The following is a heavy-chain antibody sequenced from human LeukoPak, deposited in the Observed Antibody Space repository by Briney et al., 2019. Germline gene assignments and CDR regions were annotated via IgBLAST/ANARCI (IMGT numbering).Heavy chain of an antibody. V-gene: IGHV4-34*01. CDR3: ARRNPPHFDY. CDR2: INHSGST. CDR1: GGSFSGYY. J-gene: IGHJ4*02. Sequence: SSETLSLTCAVYGGSFSGYYWSWIRQPPGKGLEWIGEINHSGSTNYNPSLKSRVTISVDTSKNQFSLELSSVTAADTAVYYCARRNPPHFDYWGQGTLVTVSS.